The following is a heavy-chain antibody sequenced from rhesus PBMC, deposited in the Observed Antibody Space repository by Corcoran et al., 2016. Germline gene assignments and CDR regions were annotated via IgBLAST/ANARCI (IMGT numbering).Heavy chain of an antibody. D-gene: IGHD2-21*01. Sequence: QVQLQESGPGLVKPSETLSLTCAVSGYSISGYYWSWIRQAPGKGLEWIGYVTCRGRTTNTPPLKSRFTISRDTSKNQFSLKLSSVTAADTAVYYCGRGIMYWYPADVWGPGVLVTVSS. CDR1: GYSISGYY. CDR2: VTCRGRT. CDR3: GRGIMYWYPADV. V-gene: IGHV4-122*02. J-gene: IGHJ5-1*01.